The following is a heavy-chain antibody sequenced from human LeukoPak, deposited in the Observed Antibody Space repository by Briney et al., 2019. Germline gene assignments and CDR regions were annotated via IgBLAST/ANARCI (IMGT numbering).Heavy chain of an antibody. J-gene: IGHJ6*03. CDR3: ARGGACSSTSCYMDV. V-gene: IGHV4-39*07. D-gene: IGHD2-2*01. CDR1: GGSISSSSYY. CDR2: IYYSGST. Sequence: SETLSLTCTVSGGSISSSSYYWGWIRQPPGKGLEWIGSIYYSGSTYYNPSLKSRVTISVDTSKNQFSLKLSSVTAADTAVYYCARGGACSSTSCYMDVWGKGTTVTVSS.